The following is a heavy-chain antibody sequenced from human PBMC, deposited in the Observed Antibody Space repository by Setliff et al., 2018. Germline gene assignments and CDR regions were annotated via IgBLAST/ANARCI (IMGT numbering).Heavy chain of an antibody. V-gene: IGHV1-69*13. CDR1: GGTFSSYA. CDR3: ARGYRGYYNFWSGSQGANWFDP. CDR2: IIPIFGTA. Sequence: SVKVSCKASGGTFSSYAISWVRQAPGQGLEWMGGIIPIFGTANYAQKFQGRVTITADESTSTAYMELSSLRSEDPAVYYCARGYRGYYNFWSGSQGANWFDPWGQGTLVTVSS. D-gene: IGHD3-3*01. J-gene: IGHJ5*02.